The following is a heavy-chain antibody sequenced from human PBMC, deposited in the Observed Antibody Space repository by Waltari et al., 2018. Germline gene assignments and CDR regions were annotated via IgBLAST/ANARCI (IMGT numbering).Heavy chain of an antibody. CDR2: IYYSGST. D-gene: IGHD6-13*01. V-gene: IGHV4-39*01. Sequence: QLQLQESGPGLVKPSETLSLTCTVSGGSISSSSYYWGWIRQPPGQGLEWIGSIYYSGSTYSNPSLKGRVTRSVDTSKNQCSLKLSYVTDADTAVYYCARRPGGIAAVYYFDYWGEGTLVTVSS. CDR1: GGSISSSSYY. CDR3: ARRPGGIAAVYYFDY. J-gene: IGHJ4*02.